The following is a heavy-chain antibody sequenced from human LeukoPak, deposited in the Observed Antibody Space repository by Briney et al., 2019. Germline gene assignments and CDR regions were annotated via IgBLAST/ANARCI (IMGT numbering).Heavy chain of an antibody. V-gene: IGHV3-23*01. CDR3: AKRAGEYSHPYDY. CDR2: FSGSGGST. Sequence: QSGGPQRLSCAASGFTFSRYDMSWLRKAPGKRLEGVSAFSGSGGSTYCADSVKGRFTISGDNAKNTLFLQMDSLRAEDTAVYYCAKRAGEYSHPYDYWGQGTLVTVSS. D-gene: IGHD4-17*01. CDR1: GFTFSRYD. J-gene: IGHJ4*02.